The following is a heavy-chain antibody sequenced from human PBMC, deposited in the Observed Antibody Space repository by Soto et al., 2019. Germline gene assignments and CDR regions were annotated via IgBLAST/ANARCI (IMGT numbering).Heavy chain of an antibody. CDR1: GYTFTTYG. CDR3: ARGRYGDY. D-gene: IGHD1-1*01. Sequence: QVHLVQSGAEVKKPGASVKVSCKGSGYTFTTYGITWVRQAPGQGLEWMGWISAHNGNTNYAQKRXGXVXXTRDTSTSTDYMELRSRRSDDTAVYYCARGRYGDYWGQGALVTGSS. J-gene: IGHJ4*02. CDR2: ISAHNGNT. V-gene: IGHV1-18*01.